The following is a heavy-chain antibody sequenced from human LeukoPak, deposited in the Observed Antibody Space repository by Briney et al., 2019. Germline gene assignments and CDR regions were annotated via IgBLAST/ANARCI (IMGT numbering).Heavy chain of an antibody. CDR1: GFTFSSHS. Sequence: GGSLRLSCAASGFTFSSHSMNWVRQAPGKGLEWVSYISSSSSTIYYADSAKGRFTISRDNGKNSLYLQMNSLRAEDTSVYYCARDVGYRSWFDPWGQGTLVIVSS. J-gene: IGHJ5*02. V-gene: IGHV3-48*01. CDR3: ARDVGYRSWFDP. D-gene: IGHD5-18*01. CDR2: ISSSSSTI.